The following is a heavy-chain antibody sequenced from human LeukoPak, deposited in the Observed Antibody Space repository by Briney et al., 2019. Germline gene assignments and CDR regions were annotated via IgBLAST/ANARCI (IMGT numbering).Heavy chain of an antibody. D-gene: IGHD1-26*01. CDR1: GFTFSSYG. J-gene: IGHJ4*02. CDR2: IGYDGSNK. Sequence: GGSLRLSCAASGFTFSSYGMHWVRQAPGKGLEWVSFIGYDGSNKYYADSVKGRFTISRDNSKNTLFLQMNSLRAEDTALYYCAKDRSWVGAPAPFDYWGQGALVTVSS. CDR3: AKDRSWVGAPAPFDY. V-gene: IGHV3-30*02.